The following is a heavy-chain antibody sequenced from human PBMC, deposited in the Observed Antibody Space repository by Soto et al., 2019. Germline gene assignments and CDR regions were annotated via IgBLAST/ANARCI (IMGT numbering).Heavy chain of an antibody. Sequence: QVQLVQSGAEVKEPGASVKVSCKASAYTFTSYDINWVRQATGQGLEWMGWMNPNSGNTGYAQKFQGGVTMTINTSITTAYLELTSLRSEDTAVYYCARTAYCSGTTGSMSKNWYYFDYWGQGTLVTVSS. D-gene: IGHD2-2*01. J-gene: IGHJ4*02. CDR2: MNPNSGNT. CDR3: ARTAYCSGTTGSMSKNWYYFDY. V-gene: IGHV1-8*02. CDR1: AYTFTSYD.